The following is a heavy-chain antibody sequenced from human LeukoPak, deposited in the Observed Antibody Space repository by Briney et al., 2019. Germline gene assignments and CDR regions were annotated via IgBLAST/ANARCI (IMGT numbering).Heavy chain of an antibody. Sequence: ASVKVSCKASGYTFTGYYIYWVRQAPGQGLEWMGWINPNSGGTNYAQKFQGRVTMTRDTSIGTAYMELSRLRSADTAVYYCARDRSSSMDYYYMDVWGKGTTVTVSS. CDR3: ARDRSSSMDYYYMDV. CDR2: INPNSGGT. V-gene: IGHV1-2*02. J-gene: IGHJ6*03. CDR1: GYTFTGYY. D-gene: IGHD6-6*01.